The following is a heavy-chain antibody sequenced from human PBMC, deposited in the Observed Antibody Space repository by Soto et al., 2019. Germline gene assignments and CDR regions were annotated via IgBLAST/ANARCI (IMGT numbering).Heavy chain of an antibody. D-gene: IGHD6-19*01. CDR3: ARDQWLVLQLDSYGMQV. CDR1: GCTFSSYS. V-gene: IGHV3-48*02. Sequence: VGSLRLSCAASGCTFSSYSMNWVRHSPGKGLEWVSYISSSSSTIYYADSVKGRFTISRDNAKNSLYLQMNSLRDEDTAVYYCARDQWLVLQLDSYGMQVLSPGTTVNVSS. J-gene: IGHJ6*02. CDR2: ISSSSSTI.